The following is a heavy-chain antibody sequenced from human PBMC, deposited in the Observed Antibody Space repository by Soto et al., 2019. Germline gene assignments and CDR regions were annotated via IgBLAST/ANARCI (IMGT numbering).Heavy chain of an antibody. CDR2: MNPNSGNT. CDR3: ARTRQNYDILTGYPDY. J-gene: IGHJ4*02. CDR1: GYTFTSYD. V-gene: IGHV1-8*01. Sequence: QVQLVQSGAEVKKPGASVKVSCKASGYTFTSYDINWVRQATGQGLEWMGWMNPNSGNTGYAQKFQGRVTMTRNTSISTAYMELSSLRSEDTAVYYCARTRQNYDILTGYPDYWGQGTLFTVSS. D-gene: IGHD3-9*01.